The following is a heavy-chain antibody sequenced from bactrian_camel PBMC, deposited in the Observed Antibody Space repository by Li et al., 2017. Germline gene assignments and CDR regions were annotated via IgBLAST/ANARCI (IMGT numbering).Heavy chain of an antibody. CDR3: AAVNCAQRSPVPEWEGFDSGY. J-gene: IGHJ6*01. D-gene: IGHD2*01. Sequence: HVQLVESGGGSVQAGGSLKLSCSAFGYIFTFCAMAWYRQAPGKERELVSNLTAAGTPVYADSLKGRFAISNDNAKNTLYLEMNALKPEDTAMYYCAAVNCAQRSPVPEWEGFDSGYWGQGTQVTVS. CDR2: LTAAGTP. V-gene: IGHV3S53*01. CDR1: GYIFTFCA.